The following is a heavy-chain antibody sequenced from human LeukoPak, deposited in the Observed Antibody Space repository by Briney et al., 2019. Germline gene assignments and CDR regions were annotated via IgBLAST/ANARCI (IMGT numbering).Heavy chain of an antibody. V-gene: IGHV3-21*01. CDR2: ISSSSYI. D-gene: IGHD2-15*01. Sequence: PGGSLRLSCAASGFTFSSYSMNWVRQAPGKGLEWVSSISSSSYIYYADSLKGRFTISRDNAKKSVYLQMNSLRAEDTAVYYCARGALDAATPFDSWGQGTLVTVSS. CDR1: GFTFSSYS. J-gene: IGHJ5*01. CDR3: ARGALDAATPFDS.